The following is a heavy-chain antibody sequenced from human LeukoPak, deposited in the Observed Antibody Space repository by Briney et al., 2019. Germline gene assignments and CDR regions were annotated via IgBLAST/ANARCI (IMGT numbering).Heavy chain of an antibody. CDR3: AADSKGEDAFDI. D-gene: IGHD3-16*01. V-gene: IGHV1-58*02. CDR1: GFTFTNSG. CDR2: IVVGSGNT. J-gene: IGHJ3*02. Sequence: SVKVSCKASGFTFTNSGMQWVRQARGQRLEWIGWIVVGSGNTDYAQKFQERVTITRDMSTTTAYMELSSLSSEDTAVYYCAADSKGEDAFDIWGQGTMVTVSS.